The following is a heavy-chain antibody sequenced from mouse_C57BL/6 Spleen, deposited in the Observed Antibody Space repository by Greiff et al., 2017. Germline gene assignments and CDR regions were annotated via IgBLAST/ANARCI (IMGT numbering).Heavy chain of an antibody. CDR2: IYPRDGST. J-gene: IGHJ3*01. CDR1: GYTFTSYD. Sequence: VQLQQSGPELVKPGASVKLSCKASGYTFTSYDINWVKQRPGQGLEWIGWIYPRDGSTKYNEKFKGKATLTVDTSSSTAYMELHSLTSEDSAVYFCGGTAQATGFAYWGQGTLVTVSA. V-gene: IGHV1-85*01. D-gene: IGHD3-2*02. CDR3: GGTAQATGFAY.